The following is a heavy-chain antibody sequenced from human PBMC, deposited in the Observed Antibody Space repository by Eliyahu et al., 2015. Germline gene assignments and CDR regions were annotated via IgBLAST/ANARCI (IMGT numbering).Heavy chain of an antibody. Sequence: QEQLVESGGGVVQAGRSLRLSCVVSGFTFRSYGFHWVRQAPGKGLEWVANIWYDGSNKFYADSVEGRFTISRDKSKNTVLLEMNTLGVEDTAIYYCARDVHYYDNSGLSTSAFDIWGQGTMVTVSS. V-gene: IGHV3-33*01. J-gene: IGHJ3*02. D-gene: IGHD3-22*01. CDR1: GFTFRSYG. CDR2: IWYDGSNK. CDR3: ARDVHYYDNSGLSTSAFDI.